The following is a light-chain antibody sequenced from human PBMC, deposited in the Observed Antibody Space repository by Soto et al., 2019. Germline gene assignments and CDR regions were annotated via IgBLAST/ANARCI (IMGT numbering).Light chain of an antibody. CDR3: SSHGGSNNPYV. CDR2: DVT. V-gene: IGLV2-8*01. J-gene: IGLJ1*01. CDR1: SSDIGGYNF. Sequence: QSVLTQPPSASGSPGQSVAISCTGTSSDIGGYNFVSWYQQHPGTAPKLMIYDVTKRPSGVPDRFSGSKSGNTATLIVSGLQAEDAADYYCSSHGGSNNPYVFGPGTKLTVL.